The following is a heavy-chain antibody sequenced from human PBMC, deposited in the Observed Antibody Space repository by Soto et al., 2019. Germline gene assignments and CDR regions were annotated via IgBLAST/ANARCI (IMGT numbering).Heavy chain of an antibody. D-gene: IGHD7-27*01. CDR2: ISSNGGST. CDR1: GFTFSSYA. V-gene: IGHV3-64D*09. J-gene: IGHJ3*02. Sequence: GGSLRLSCSASGFTFSSYAMHWVRQAPGKGLEYVSAISSNGGSTYYADSVKGRFTISRDNSKNTLYLQMSSLRAEDTAVYYCVKVTEEGTGDTPSRAFDIWGQGTMVTVSS. CDR3: VKVTEEGTGDTPSRAFDI.